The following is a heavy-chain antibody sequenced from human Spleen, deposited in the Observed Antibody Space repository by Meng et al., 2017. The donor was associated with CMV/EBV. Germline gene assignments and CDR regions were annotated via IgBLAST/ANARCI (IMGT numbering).Heavy chain of an antibody. CDR3: AKDGVACAGFFDC. D-gene: IGHD2-8*01. CDR2: ISRSGGST. J-gene: IGHJ4*02. CDR1: GFTFSSYA. V-gene: IGHV3-23*01. Sequence: GESLKISCAASGFTFSSYAMSWVRQAPGKGLEWVSAISRSGGSTYYADSVKGRFTISRDNSKNTVYLQMNSLRVEDTAVYYCAKDGVACAGFFDCWGQGTLVTVSS.